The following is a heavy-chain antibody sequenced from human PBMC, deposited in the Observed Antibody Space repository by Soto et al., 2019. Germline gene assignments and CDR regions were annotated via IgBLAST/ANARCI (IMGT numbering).Heavy chain of an antibody. CDR1: GYIFNSFG. D-gene: IGHD4-17*01. Sequence: QVQLVQSGGEVKKPGASVKVSCKASGYIFNSFGISWVRQAPGQGLEWMGWISAYTGNTKYAQNFQGRVTMTTDTPTSTAYMELRSLRSDDTAVYYCARRWTTGGIDYWGQGTLVTVSS. V-gene: IGHV1-18*01. CDR3: ARRWTTGGIDY. J-gene: IGHJ4*02. CDR2: ISAYTGNT.